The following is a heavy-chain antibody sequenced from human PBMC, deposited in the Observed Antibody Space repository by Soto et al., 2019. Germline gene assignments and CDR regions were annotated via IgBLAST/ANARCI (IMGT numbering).Heavy chain of an antibody. CDR1: GGSISSGGYY. D-gene: IGHD3-3*01. CDR2: IYYSGST. CDR3: ARAATIFGVVTITMGFGP. J-gene: IGHJ5*02. V-gene: IGHV4-31*03. Sequence: QVQLQESGPGLVKPSQTLSLTCTVSGGSISSGGYYWSWIRQHPGKGLEWIGYIYYSGSTYYNPSLTSRVTISVYTSKNQFSRKLSSVTAADTAVYYCARAATIFGVVTITMGFGPWGQGTLGTFSS.